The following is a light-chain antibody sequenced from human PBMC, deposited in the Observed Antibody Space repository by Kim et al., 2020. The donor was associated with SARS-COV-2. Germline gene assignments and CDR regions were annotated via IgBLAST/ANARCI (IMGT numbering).Light chain of an antibody. CDR2: EDS. Sequence: GRTDTISAPRSSGGIASNHVQWYQQRPGSAPTTVIYEDSLRASGVPDRFSGSIDSSSNSASLTISGLKTEDEADYYCQSYDSRFWVFGGGTQLTVL. V-gene: IGLV6-57*03. CDR1: SGGIASNH. J-gene: IGLJ3*02. CDR3: QSYDSRFWV.